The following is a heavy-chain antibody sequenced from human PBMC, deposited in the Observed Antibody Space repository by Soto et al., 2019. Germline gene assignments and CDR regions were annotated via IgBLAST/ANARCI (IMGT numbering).Heavy chain of an antibody. D-gene: IGHD3-22*01. CDR3: ARDEVVYYDSSGYFDY. J-gene: IGHJ4*02. V-gene: IGHV3-30-3*01. CDR2: ISYDGSNK. Sequence: SLRLSCAASGFTFSSYAMHWVRQAPGKGLEWVAVISYDGSNKYYADSVKGRFTISRDNSKNTLYLQMNSLRAEDTAVYYCARDEVVYYDSSGYFDYWGQGTLVTVSS. CDR1: GFTFSSYA.